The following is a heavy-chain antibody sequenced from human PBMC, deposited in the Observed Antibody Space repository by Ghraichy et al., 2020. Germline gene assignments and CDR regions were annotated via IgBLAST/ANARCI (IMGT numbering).Heavy chain of an antibody. CDR2: ISLDGIKK. CDR1: ASTFNDSA. J-gene: IGHJ4*02. Sequence: GGSLRLSCAASASTFNDSALHWVRQAPGKGLEWVAVISLDGIKKHYADSVKGRFTISRDNSRNTLFLQMNSLRAEDTAVYYCARSQNSAWHRFDYWGQGTLVTVSS. D-gene: IGHD6-19*01. V-gene: IGHV3-30-3*01. CDR3: ARSQNSAWHRFDY.